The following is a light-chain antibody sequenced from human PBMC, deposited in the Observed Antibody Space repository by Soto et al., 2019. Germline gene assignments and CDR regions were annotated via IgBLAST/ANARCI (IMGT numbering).Light chain of an antibody. CDR1: SSDVGGYNY. Sequence: QCALTQPASGSGSPGQSITSSCTGTSSDVGGYNYVSWYQQHPGKAPKLMIYDVSNRPSGVSNRFSGSKSGNTASLTISGLQAEDEAEYYCTSYTSSSTLIFGTRSKVTVL. J-gene: IGLJ1*01. CDR2: DVS. V-gene: IGLV2-14*01. CDR3: TSYTSSSTLI.